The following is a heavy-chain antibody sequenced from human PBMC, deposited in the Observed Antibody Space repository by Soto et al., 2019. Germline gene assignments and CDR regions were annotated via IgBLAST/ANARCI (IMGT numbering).Heavy chain of an antibody. CDR2: IYYSGRS. D-gene: IGHD4-17*01. CDR3: ARDVDFGEEDV. Sequence: QVQLQESGPGLVKPSETLSLTCTVSGGSVSGGSYYWNWIRQPPGKGLEWIGYIYYSGRSNYNPSLKRRVTRSIDTSKNQFSLKRSSVTAADTAVYYCARDVDFGEEDVWGQWTTVTVSS. V-gene: IGHV4-61*01. J-gene: IGHJ6*02. CDR1: GGSVSGGSYY.